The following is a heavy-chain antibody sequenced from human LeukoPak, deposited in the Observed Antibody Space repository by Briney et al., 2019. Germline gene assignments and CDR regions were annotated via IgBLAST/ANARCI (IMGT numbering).Heavy chain of an antibody. CDR2: IKGDGSYI. CDR3: ARDGLTETTRDSDY. V-gene: IGHV3-74*01. J-gene: IGHJ4*02. Sequence: GGSLRLSCAASGFSFSSYWMHWVRQAPGKGLVWVSRIKGDGSYITYADSVKGRFTISRDNARNTLYLQMNSLTVEDTAVYYCARDGLTETTRDSDYWGQGTLVTVSS. CDR1: GFSFSSYW. D-gene: IGHD4-11*01.